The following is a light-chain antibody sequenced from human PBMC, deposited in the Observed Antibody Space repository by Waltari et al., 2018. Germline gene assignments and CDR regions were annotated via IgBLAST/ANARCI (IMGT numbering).Light chain of an antibody. CDR3: AAWFDSLNAWV. J-gene: IGLJ3*02. CDR1: YPHIALKT. V-gene: IGLV1-44*01. Sequence: QSVLTQPPSASGTPGQGVTISCSGTYPHIALKTVNWYLQLPGTAPKLLIFNTNQRPSGIPARFSPSKSGTAASLAISGLQSEDEADYYCAAWFDSLNAWVFAGGTKLTVL. CDR2: NTN.